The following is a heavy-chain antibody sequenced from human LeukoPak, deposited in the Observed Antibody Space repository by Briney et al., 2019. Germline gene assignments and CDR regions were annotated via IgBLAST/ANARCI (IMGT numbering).Heavy chain of an antibody. J-gene: IGHJ4*02. CDR3: AGYKRELLTY. D-gene: IGHD1-26*01. V-gene: IGHV1-18*01. Sequence: ASVKVSCKASGGTFSSYAISWVRQAPGQGLEWMGWISAYNGNTNYAQKLQGRVTMTTDTSTSTAYMELRSLRSDDTAVYYCAGYKRELLTYWGQGTLVTVSS. CDR1: GGTFSSYA. CDR2: ISAYNGNT.